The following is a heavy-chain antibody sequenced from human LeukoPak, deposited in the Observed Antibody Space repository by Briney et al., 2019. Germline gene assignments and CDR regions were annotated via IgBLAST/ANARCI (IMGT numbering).Heavy chain of an antibody. CDR3: ARAVAGSRFDY. D-gene: IGHD6-19*01. Sequence: ASVNVSCKASGYTFTGYYMQWVRQAPGQGLEWMGWINPNSGGTNYAQKFQGRVTMTRDTSISTAYMELSRLRSDDTAVYYCARAVAGSRFDYWGQGTLVTVSS. CDR1: GYTFTGYY. J-gene: IGHJ4*02. CDR2: INPNSGGT. V-gene: IGHV1-2*02.